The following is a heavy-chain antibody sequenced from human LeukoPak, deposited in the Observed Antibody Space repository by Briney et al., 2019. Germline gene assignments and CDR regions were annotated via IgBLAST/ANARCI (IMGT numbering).Heavy chain of an antibody. D-gene: IGHD4-17*01. Sequence: PGGSLRLSCAASGFTFSSYSMSWVRQAPGKGLEWVSSISSSSSYIYYADSVKGRFTISRDNAKNSLYLQMNSLRAEDTAVYYCASFYGDYRSDPWGRGTLVTVSS. J-gene: IGHJ5*02. CDR2: ISSSSSYI. CDR1: GFTFSSYS. CDR3: ASFYGDYRSDP. V-gene: IGHV3-21*01.